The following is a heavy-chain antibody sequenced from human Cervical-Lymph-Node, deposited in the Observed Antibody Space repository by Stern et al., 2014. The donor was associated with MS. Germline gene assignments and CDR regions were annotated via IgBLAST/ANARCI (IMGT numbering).Heavy chain of an antibody. J-gene: IGHJ4*02. Sequence: VQLVQSGPGLVKPSETLSLTCTVSGGSTSSYYWSWIRQPPGKGLEWIGYISSSGGTKYNPSLKSRVPISLDPSKNQFSLTLSSVTAADTAVYYCARGYTTSSGRPDYWGQGTLVTVSS. CDR2: ISSSGGT. CDR3: ARGYTTSSGRPDY. CDR1: GGSTSSYY. V-gene: IGHV4-59*08. D-gene: IGHD6-6*01.